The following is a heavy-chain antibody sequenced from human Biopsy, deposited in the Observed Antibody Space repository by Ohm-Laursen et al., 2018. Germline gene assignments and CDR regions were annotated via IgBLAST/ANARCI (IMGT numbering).Heavy chain of an antibody. CDR1: GYTLTELS. CDR3: ATGPYYDTRFYYNVRPFDF. D-gene: IGHD3-10*01. J-gene: IGHJ4*02. Sequence: ASVKVSCKVSGYTLTELSIHWVRQTGGKGLERMGGFDHEERKTVYAEKFQGRVTMTEDTSTDTVYMEVTSLRSDDTAVYYCATGPYYDTRFYYNVRPFDFWGQGTLVTVSS. V-gene: IGHV1-24*01. CDR2: FDHEERKT.